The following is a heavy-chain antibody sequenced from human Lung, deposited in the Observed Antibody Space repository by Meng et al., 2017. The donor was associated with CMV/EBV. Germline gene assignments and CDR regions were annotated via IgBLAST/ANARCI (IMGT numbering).Heavy chain of an antibody. D-gene: IGHD7-27*01. V-gene: IGHV1-2*02. Sequence: ASVTVSCKASGYTFTAHYFHWVRQAPGQGLEWMGWIHPHRGDTNYAQQFQGRVTLTRDTSINTGYMELTRLTSDDTAVYYCARDNNGGPDYWGQGTLVTVSS. CDR2: IHPHRGDT. J-gene: IGHJ4*02. CDR3: ARDNNGGPDY. CDR1: GYTFTAHY.